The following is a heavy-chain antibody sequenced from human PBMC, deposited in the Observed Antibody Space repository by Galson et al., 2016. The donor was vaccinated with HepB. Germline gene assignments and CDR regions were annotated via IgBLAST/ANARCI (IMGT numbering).Heavy chain of an antibody. D-gene: IGHD2-8*01. Sequence: QSGAEVKEPGESLRISCETSGYDFASLWIAWVRQKPGKGLEWMGMIFPDDSDNKYNPPFQGLAIISADKSINTTFLQWSSLKASDTAMYYCARRGSNNGLDYWGQGTPVSVS. CDR1: GYDFASLW. J-gene: IGHJ4*01. CDR3: ARRGSNNGLDY. CDR2: IFPDDSDN. V-gene: IGHV5-51*01.